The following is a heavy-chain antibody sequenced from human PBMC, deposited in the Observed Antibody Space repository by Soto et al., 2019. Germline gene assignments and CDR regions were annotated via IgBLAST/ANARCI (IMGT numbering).Heavy chain of an antibody. CDR3: SHTQPSRFDY. D-gene: IGHD2-2*01. V-gene: IGHV2-5*02. CDR2: IHWDDDK. Sequence: QITLKESGPTLVKPTQTLTLTCTFSGFSLSTSGVGVDWIRQPPGKALEWLALIHWDDDKRYSPSLKSRLTIPEDTPKNQVVLTMTNMDHVDTATYYCSHTQPSRFDYWGQGTLVTVSS. J-gene: IGHJ4*02. CDR1: GFSLSTSGVG.